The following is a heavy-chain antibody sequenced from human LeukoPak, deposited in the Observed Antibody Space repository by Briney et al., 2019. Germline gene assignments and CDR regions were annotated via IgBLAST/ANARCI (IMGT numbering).Heavy chain of an antibody. CDR1: GYTFTGYY. CDR2: INPNSGGT. CDR3: ARALPIYYYGSGSYDY. V-gene: IGHV1-2*02. Sequence: GASVKVSCKASGYTFTGYYMHWVRQAPGQGLEWMGWINPNSGGTNYAQKFQGRVTMTRDTSISTAYMELSRLRSDDTAVYYCARALPIYYYGSGSYDYWGQGTLVTVSS. D-gene: IGHD3-10*01. J-gene: IGHJ4*02.